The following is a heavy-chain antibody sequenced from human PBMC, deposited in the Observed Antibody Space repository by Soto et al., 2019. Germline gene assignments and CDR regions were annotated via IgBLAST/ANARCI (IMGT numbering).Heavy chain of an antibody. CDR3: VKDGVSGWSDYFFDY. CDR1: GFTFSSYA. CDR2: ISYDGINK. Sequence: QVHLVESGGGVVQPGRSLRLSCAASGFTFSSYAMHWVRRTPGKGLECVALISYDGINKYYADSVKYRFTVSRDNSKSTLYLQMNSLSAEDTAVYYCVKDGVSGWSDYFFDYWGQGTLVTVSS. V-gene: IGHV3-30*18. J-gene: IGHJ4*02. D-gene: IGHD6-19*01.